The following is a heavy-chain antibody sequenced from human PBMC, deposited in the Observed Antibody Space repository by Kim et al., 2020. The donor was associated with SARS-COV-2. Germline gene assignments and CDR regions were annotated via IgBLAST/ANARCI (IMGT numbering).Heavy chain of an antibody. CDR3: ARQFRGNSPLFDY. J-gene: IGHJ4*02. Sequence: SETLSLTCTVSGGSISSSSYYWGWIRQPPGKGLEWIGSISYSGSTYYNPSLKSRVTISVDTSKNQFSLKLNSLTAADTAVYYCARQFRGNSPLFDYWGQGTLVTVSS. V-gene: IGHV4-39*01. CDR2: ISYSGST. CDR1: GGSISSSSYY. D-gene: IGHD3-10*01.